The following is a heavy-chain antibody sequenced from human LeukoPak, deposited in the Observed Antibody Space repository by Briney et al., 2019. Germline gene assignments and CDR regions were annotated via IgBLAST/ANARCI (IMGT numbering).Heavy chain of an antibody. CDR3: ARGHDYIWGV. D-gene: IGHD3-16*01. CDR2: IYTGGTT. J-gene: IGHJ4*02. Sequence: GGSLRLSCAASGFTVSSNSMSWVRQAPGKGLVWVSVIYTGGTTYYADSVKGRFTISRDNSKNTLYLQMNSLRAEDTAVYYCARGHDYIWGVWGQGTLVTVSS. CDR1: GFTVSSNS. V-gene: IGHV3-66*01.